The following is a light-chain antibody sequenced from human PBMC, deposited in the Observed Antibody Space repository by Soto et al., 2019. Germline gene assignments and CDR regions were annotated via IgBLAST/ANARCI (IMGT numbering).Light chain of an antibody. CDR2: GAS. CDR1: QSVRSSY. V-gene: IGKV3-20*01. CDR3: QQYGSSRT. Sequence: ESVLTQSPGTLSLSPGERATLSCRASQSVRSSYLAWYQQKPGQAPRLLIYGASSRATGIPDRFSGSGSGTDFTLTISRLETEDFAMYYCQQYGSSRTFGHGTKVEIK. J-gene: IGKJ1*01.